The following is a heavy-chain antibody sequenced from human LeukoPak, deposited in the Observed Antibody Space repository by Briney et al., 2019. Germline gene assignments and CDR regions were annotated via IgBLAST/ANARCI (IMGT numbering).Heavy chain of an antibody. CDR3: ARGVTFDYGGNSSPFDY. CDR2: IYHSGST. D-gene: IGHD4-23*01. J-gene: IGHJ4*02. Sequence: SETLSLTCTVSGGSISSNYWSWIRHPPGKGLEWIGFIYHSGSTNYNPSLKSRIAISIDTSTNQFVLKLNSVTAADTAVYYCARGVTFDYGGNSSPFDYWGQGTLVTVSS. V-gene: IGHV4-59*01. CDR1: GGSISSNY.